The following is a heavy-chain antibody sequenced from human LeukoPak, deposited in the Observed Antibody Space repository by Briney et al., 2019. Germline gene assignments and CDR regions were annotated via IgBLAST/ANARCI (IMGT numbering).Heavy chain of an antibody. CDR3: ARVSLSNYYFDY. V-gene: IGHV4-34*01. CDR2: INHSGST. J-gene: IGHJ4*02. CDR1: GGSFSGYY. D-gene: IGHD4/OR15-4a*01. Sequence: SETLSLTCAVYGGSFSGYYWSWIRQPPGKGLEWIGEINHSGSTNYNPSLKSRVTISVDTSKNQFSLKLSSVTAADTAVYYCARVSLSNYYFDYWGQGTLVTVSS.